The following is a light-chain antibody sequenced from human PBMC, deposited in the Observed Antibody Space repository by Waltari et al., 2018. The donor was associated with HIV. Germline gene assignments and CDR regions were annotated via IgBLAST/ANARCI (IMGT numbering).Light chain of an antibody. CDR1: QDISVD. Sequence: DIQMTQSPFSLSASVGDRVTITCRASQDISVDLGWYQQKPRKAPKRLIYGASNLESGVPSRFSGSRSGTEFTLTINGLQPEDVATYYCLQQYTYPRTFGQGTKLDIK. V-gene: IGKV1-17*01. CDR2: GAS. J-gene: IGKJ2*01. CDR3: LQQYTYPRT.